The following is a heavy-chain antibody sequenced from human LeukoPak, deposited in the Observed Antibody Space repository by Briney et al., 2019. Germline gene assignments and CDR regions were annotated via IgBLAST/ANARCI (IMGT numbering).Heavy chain of an antibody. J-gene: IGHJ3*02. CDR3: ARDQLMIGDAFDI. V-gene: IGHV3-7*01. D-gene: IGHD3-10*02. CDR2: IKQDGSEK. Sequence: PGGSLRLSCAASGFTFSSYWMSWVRQAPGKGLEWVANIKQDGSEKYYVDSVKGRFTISRDNAKNSLYLQMNSLRAEDTAVYYCARDQLMIGDAFDIWGQGTMVTVSS. CDR1: GFTFSSYW.